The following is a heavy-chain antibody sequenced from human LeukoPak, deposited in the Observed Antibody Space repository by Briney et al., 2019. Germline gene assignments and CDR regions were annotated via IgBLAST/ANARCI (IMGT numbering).Heavy chain of an antibody. CDR3: AGGTIFGVANIPGGYDY. CDR1: GGSISSGGYY. V-gene: IGHV4-31*03. J-gene: IGHJ4*02. Sequence: SQTLSLTCTVSGGSISSGGYYWSWIRQHPGKGLEWIGYIYYSGSTYYNPSLKSRVTISVDTSKNQFSLKLSSVTAADTAVYYCAGGTIFGVANIPGGYDYWGQGTLVTVSS. D-gene: IGHD3-3*01. CDR2: IYYSGST.